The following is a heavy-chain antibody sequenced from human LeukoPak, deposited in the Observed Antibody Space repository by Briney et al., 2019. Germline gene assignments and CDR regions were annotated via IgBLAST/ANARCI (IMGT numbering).Heavy chain of an antibody. J-gene: IGHJ6*02. Sequence: ASVKVSCKASGYTFTSYGISWVRQAPGQGLEWMGWISAYNGNTNYAQKLQGRVTMTTDTSTSTAYMELRSLRSDDTAVYYCARATREYCSSTSCYYYYGMDVWGQGTTVTVSS. CDR1: GYTFTSYG. CDR3: ARATREYCSSTSCYYYYGMDV. D-gene: IGHD2-2*01. CDR2: ISAYNGNT. V-gene: IGHV1-18*01.